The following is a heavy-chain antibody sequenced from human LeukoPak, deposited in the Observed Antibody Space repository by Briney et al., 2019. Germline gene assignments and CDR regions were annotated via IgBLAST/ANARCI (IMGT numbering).Heavy chain of an antibody. J-gene: IGHJ6*02. CDR3: ARDGKKDCSGGSCRPDYYYGMDV. V-gene: IGHV1-69*04. CDR2: IIPILGIA. D-gene: IGHD2-15*01. CDR1: GGTFSSYA. Sequence: SVRVSCKASGGTFSSYAISWVRQAPGQGLEWMGRIIPILGIANYAQKFQGRVTITADKSTSTAYMELSSLRSEDTAVYYCARDGKKDCSGGSCRPDYYYGMDVWGQGTTVTVSS.